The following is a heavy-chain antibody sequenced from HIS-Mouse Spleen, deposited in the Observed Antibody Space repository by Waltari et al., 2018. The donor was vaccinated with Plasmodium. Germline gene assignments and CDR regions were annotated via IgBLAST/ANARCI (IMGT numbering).Heavy chain of an antibody. V-gene: IGHV1-18*01. CDR3: ARGSAGDAFDI. CDR2: ISPYNDNT. J-gene: IGHJ3*02. CDR1: GYTFTSYG. Sequence: QVQLVQSGAEVKKPGASVKVSCKASGYTFTSYGFSWVRQDPGQGLEWMGWISPYNDNTNFAQKLQGRVTITTDPSTSTAYMELRSLRSDDTAVYYCARGSAGDAFDIWGQGTMVTVSS. D-gene: IGHD6-19*01.